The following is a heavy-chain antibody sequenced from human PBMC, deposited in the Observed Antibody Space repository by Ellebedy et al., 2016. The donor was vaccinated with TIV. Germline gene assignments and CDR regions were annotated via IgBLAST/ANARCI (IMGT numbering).Heavy chain of an antibody. CDR3: ARLPPYDSSGYYFDY. Sequence: MPSETLSLTCTVSGGSISRYYWSWIRQPPGKGLEWLGYIYYSGTTNYNPSLKSRVTISVDTSKDLFSLNLSSVTAADTAVYYCARLPPYDSSGYYFDYWGQGTLVTVSS. V-gene: IGHV4-59*01. CDR1: GGSISRYY. J-gene: IGHJ4*02. D-gene: IGHD3-22*01. CDR2: IYYSGTT.